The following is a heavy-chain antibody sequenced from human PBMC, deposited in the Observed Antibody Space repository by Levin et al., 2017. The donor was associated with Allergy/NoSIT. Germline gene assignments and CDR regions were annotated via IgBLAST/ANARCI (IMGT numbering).Heavy chain of an antibody. CDR3: AKDPVSSSWYRKTSQPY. D-gene: IGHD6-13*01. CDR1: GFTFSSYA. V-gene: IGHV3-23*01. J-gene: IGHJ4*02. CDR2: ISGSGGST. Sequence: PGGSLRLSCAASGFTFSSYAMSWVRQAPGKGLEWVSAISGSGGSTYYADSVKGRFTISRDNSKNTLYLQMNSLRAEDTAVYYCAKDPVSSSWYRKTSQPYWGQGTLVTVSS.